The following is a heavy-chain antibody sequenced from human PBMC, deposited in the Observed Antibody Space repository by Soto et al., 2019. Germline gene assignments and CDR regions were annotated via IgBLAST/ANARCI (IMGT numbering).Heavy chain of an antibody. J-gene: IGHJ6*02. D-gene: IGHD5-18*01. CDR1: GGSVSSGSYY. CDR2: IYYSGST. V-gene: IGHV4-61*01. CDR3: ARPLYSYGPMDV. Sequence: QVQLQESGPGLVKPSETLSLTCTVSGGSVSSGSYYWRWIRQPPGKGLEWIGYIYYSGSTNYNPSLKSRVTISVDTSKNQFSMKLRSVTAADTAVYYCARPLYSYGPMDVWGQGTTVTVSS.